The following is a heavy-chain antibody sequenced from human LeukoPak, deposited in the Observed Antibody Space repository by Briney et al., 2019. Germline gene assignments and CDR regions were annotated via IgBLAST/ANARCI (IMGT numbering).Heavy chain of an antibody. J-gene: IGHJ4*02. Sequence: GASVKVSCTASGYTFTAYYLHWVRQAPGQGLEWMAWINPKSGGTKYAQNFEGRVTMTRDTSISTAYMELRSLRSDDTAVYYCATGRELKYSSSSDRTFDYWGQGTLVTVSS. V-gene: IGHV1-2*02. CDR2: INPKSGGT. CDR1: GYTFTAYY. D-gene: IGHD6-6*01. CDR3: ATGRELKYSSSSDRTFDY.